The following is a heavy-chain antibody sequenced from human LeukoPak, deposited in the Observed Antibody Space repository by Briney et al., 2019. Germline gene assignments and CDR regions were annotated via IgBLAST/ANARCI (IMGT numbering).Heavy chain of an antibody. V-gene: IGHV3-23*01. Sequence: GGSLRLSCAASGFTFSSYAMSWVRQAPGKGLEWVSAISGSGGSTYYADSVKGRFTISRDNSKNTLYLQMNSLRAEDTAVYYYAKDLIRLESYYRVEYFQHWGQGTLVTVSS. J-gene: IGHJ1*01. CDR1: GFTFSSYA. CDR2: ISGSGGST. CDR3: AKDLIRLESYYRVEYFQH. D-gene: IGHD1-26*01.